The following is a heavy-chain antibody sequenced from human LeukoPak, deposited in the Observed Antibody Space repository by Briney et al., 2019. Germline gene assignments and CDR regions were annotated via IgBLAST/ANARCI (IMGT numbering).Heavy chain of an antibody. CDR3: ARHRVATIFPVNYYYYMDV. J-gene: IGHJ6*03. Sequence: SETLSLTCTVSGDSISSYYWSWIRQPPGKGLEWIGYIYYSGSTNYNPSLKSRVTISVDTSKNQFSLKLSSVTAADTAVYYCARHRVATIFPVNYYYYMDVWGKGTTVTISS. V-gene: IGHV4-59*08. CDR2: IYYSGST. D-gene: IGHD5-12*01. CDR1: GDSISSYY.